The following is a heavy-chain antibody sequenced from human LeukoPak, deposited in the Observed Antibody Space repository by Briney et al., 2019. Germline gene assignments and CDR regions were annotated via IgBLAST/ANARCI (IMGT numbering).Heavy chain of an antibody. CDR1: GGSITGYY. D-gene: IGHD3-10*01. CDR3: ARLGPRGMSMVRGVVTLGKNCFDP. J-gene: IGHJ5*02. CDR2: INHAGNT. Sequence: PSETLSLTCAVNGGSITGYYWTWIRQPIRQPPGMGLEWIGEINHAGNTNYNPSLKRRVTISLDTSNNHFSLKLTSVIVADTAVYYCARLGPRGMSMVRGVVTLGKNCFDPWGQGTLVTVSS. V-gene: IGHV4-34*01.